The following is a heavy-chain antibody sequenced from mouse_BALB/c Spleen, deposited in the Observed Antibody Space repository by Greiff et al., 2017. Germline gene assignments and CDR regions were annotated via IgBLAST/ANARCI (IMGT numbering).Heavy chain of an antibody. CDR1: GFNIKDTY. D-gene: IGHD1-1*01. CDR3: ASHYYGSSSDWYFDV. CDR2: IDPANGNT. J-gene: IGHJ1*01. V-gene: IGHV14-3*02. Sequence: EVQLQQSGAELVKPGASVKLSCTASGFNIKDTYMHWVKQRPEQGLEWIGRIDPANGNTKYDPKFQGKATITADTSSNTAYLQLSSLTSEDTAVYYCASHYYGSSSDWYFDVWGAGTTVTVSS.